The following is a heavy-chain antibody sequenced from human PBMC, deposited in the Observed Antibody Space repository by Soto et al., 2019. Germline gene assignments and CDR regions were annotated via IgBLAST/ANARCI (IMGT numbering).Heavy chain of an antibody. CDR1: GGSFSGYY. Sequence: SETLSLTCAVYGGSFSGYYWSWIRQPPGKGLEWIGEINHSGSTNYNPSLKSRVTISVDTSKNQFSLKLSSVTAADTAVYYCARDGLLGQQLVSDAFDIWGQGTMVTVSS. J-gene: IGHJ3*02. CDR3: ARDGLLGQQLVSDAFDI. CDR2: INHSGST. V-gene: IGHV4-34*01. D-gene: IGHD6-13*01.